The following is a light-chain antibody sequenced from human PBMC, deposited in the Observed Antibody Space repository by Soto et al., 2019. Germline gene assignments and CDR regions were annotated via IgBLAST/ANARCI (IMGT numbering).Light chain of an antibody. J-gene: IGKJ5*01. CDR1: QSVSSSY. CDR2: GAS. V-gene: IGKV3-20*01. CDR3: QQYGSSLIT. Sequence: IVLTQSPGTLPLSPGERATLSCRASQSVSSSYLAWYQQKPGQAPRLLIYGASSRATGIPDRFSGSGSGTDFTLTISRLEPEDFAVYYCQQYGSSLITFGQGTRLEIK.